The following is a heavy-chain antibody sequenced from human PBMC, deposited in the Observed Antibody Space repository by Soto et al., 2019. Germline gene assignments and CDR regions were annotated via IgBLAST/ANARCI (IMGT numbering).Heavy chain of an antibody. CDR3: ARDGGTYFDY. Sequence: GGSLRLSCAASGFTFSTYLMHWVRQAPGKGLVWVSRLDNDGTNTRYADSAKGRFTVSRDNGKNTVYLQMDSLRAEDTAVYYCARDGGTYFDYWGQGTLVTVSS. V-gene: IGHV3-74*01. J-gene: IGHJ4*02. CDR1: GFTFSTYL. CDR2: LDNDGTNT. D-gene: IGHD3-16*01.